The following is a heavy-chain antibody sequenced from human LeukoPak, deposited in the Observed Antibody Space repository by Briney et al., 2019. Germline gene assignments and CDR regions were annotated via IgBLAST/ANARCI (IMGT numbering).Heavy chain of an antibody. Sequence: ASVKVSCKASGYTFTGYYMHWVRQAPGQGLGWMGWINPNSGGTNYAQKFQGWVTMTRDTSISTAYMELSSLRSEDTAVYYCARGLNWRTRIIRDDYWGQGTLVTVSS. D-gene: IGHD1-20*01. V-gene: IGHV1-2*04. CDR1: GYTFTGYY. CDR2: INPNSGGT. CDR3: ARGLNWRTRIIRDDY. J-gene: IGHJ4*02.